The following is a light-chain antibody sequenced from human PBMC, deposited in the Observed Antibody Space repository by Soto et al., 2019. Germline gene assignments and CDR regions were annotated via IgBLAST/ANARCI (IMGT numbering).Light chain of an antibody. J-gene: IGKJ4*01. CDR1: QSVSSD. Sequence: EIVLTQSPANLSLSPGERATLSCRARQSVSSDLARYQQKPGQAPSLLIYGASNRATGIPARFSGSGSGTDFTLTISSLEPEDFAVYYCQQRSNWPPVTFGGGTKVEIK. CDR2: GAS. V-gene: IGKV3-11*01. CDR3: QQRSNWPPVT.